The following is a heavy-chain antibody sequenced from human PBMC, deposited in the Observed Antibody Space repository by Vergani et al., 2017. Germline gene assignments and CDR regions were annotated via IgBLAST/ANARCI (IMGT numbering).Heavy chain of an antibody. J-gene: IGHJ6*02. CDR1: GGTFSSYT. Sequence: QVQLVQSGAEVKKPGSSVKVSCKASGGTFSSYTISWVRQAPGQGLEWMGRIIPILGIANYAQKFQGRVTITADKSTSTAYMELSSLRSEDTAVYYCAREGDVDTAMVTGYYSGMDVWGQGTTVTVSS. V-gene: IGHV1-69*08. CDR3: AREGDVDTAMVTGYYSGMDV. CDR2: IIPILGIA. D-gene: IGHD5-18*01.